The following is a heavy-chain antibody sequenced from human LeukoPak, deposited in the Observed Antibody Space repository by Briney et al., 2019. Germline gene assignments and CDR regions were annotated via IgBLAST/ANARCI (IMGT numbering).Heavy chain of an antibody. V-gene: IGHV3-23*01. CDR2: VSGSGGST. CDR3: AKGAPVLLWFGESRPFDY. Sequence: GGSLRLSCAASGFTFSSYAMSWVRQAPGKGLERVSAVSGSGGSTYYADSVKGRFTISRDNSKNTLYLQMNSLRAEATAVYYCAKGAPVLLWFGESRPFDYWGQGTLVTVSS. J-gene: IGHJ4*02. CDR1: GFTFSSYA. D-gene: IGHD3-10*01.